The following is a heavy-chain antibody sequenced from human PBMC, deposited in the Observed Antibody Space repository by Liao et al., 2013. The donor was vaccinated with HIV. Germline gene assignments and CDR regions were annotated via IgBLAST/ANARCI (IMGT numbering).Heavy chain of an antibody. CDR3: ARDGQVGSWYFDL. CDR2: IYSSGST. D-gene: IGHD1-26*01. Sequence: QVQLQESGPGVVRPSETLSLTCTVSGGSISNYFWSWIRQSPGKGLEWIGYIYSSGSTNYNPSLKSRVSISVDTSKTQFSLRLNSATAADTAVYYCARDGQVGSWYFDLWGRGTLVTVSS. CDR1: GGSISNYF. V-gene: IGHV4-59*01. J-gene: IGHJ2*01.